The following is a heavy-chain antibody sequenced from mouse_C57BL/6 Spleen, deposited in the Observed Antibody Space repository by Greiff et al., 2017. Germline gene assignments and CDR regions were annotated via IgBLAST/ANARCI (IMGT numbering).Heavy chain of an antibody. Sequence: EVKLMESGAELVKPGASVKLSCTASGFNIKDYYMHWVKQRTEQGLEWIGRIDPEDGETKYATKFQGKATITADTSSNTAYLQLSSLTSEDTAVYYCARKDSSGYALFDYWGQGTTLTVSS. J-gene: IGHJ2*01. CDR3: ARKDSSGYALFDY. CDR2: IDPEDGET. V-gene: IGHV14-2*01. CDR1: GFNIKDYY. D-gene: IGHD3-2*02.